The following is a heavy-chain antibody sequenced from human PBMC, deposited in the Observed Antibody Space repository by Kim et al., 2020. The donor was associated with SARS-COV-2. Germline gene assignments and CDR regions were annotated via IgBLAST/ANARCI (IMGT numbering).Heavy chain of an antibody. J-gene: IGHJ5*02. CDR1: GGSITSSSYY. CDR3: AKGADTAMVTGGYNWFDP. V-gene: IGHV4-39*07. CDR2: IYYSGST. D-gene: IGHD5-18*01. Sequence: SETLSLTCAVSGGSITSSSYYWGWIRQPPGKGLEWIGSIYYSGSTYYNPSLESRVTMSVDTSKNQFSLNLNSVTAAATAVYYCAKGADTAMVTGGYNWFDPWGQGTLVTVSS.